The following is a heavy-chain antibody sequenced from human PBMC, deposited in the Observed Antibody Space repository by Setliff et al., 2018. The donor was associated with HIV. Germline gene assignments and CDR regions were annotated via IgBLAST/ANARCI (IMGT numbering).Heavy chain of an antibody. Sequence: ASVKVSCKASGGTFSGSGINWVRQAPGQGFEWVGGLLPLFETTTYAQKFQGRLTITADTSTSTVYMELSGLLSEDTAVYYCATQGVAVSVPGFFDHWGQGTLVTVSS. CDR3: ATQGVAVSVPGFFDH. D-gene: IGHD6-19*01. CDR1: GGTFSGSG. CDR2: LLPLFETT. V-gene: IGHV1-69*06. J-gene: IGHJ4*02.